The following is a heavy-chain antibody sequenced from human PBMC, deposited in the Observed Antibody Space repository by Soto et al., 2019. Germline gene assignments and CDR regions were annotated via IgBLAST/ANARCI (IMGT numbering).Heavy chain of an antibody. D-gene: IGHD3-22*01. CDR1: GGSISSYY. CDR3: ARRSFHGNGYRAERYFDY. V-gene: IGHV4-59*01. J-gene: IGHJ4*02. CDR2: IYYSGST. Sequence: SETLSLTCTVSGGSISSYYWSWIRQPPGKGLEWIGYIYYSGSTNYNPSLKSRVTISVDTSKNQFSLKLSSVTAADTAVYYCARRSFHGNGYRAERYFDYWGQGTLVTVSS.